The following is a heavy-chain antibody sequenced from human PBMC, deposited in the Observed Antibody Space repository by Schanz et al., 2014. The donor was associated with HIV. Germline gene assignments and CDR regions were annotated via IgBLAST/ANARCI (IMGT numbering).Heavy chain of an antibody. V-gene: IGHV1-69*01. CDR3: ATCLITIGCSS. CDR2: IIRIFGSA. D-gene: IGHD1-1*01. Sequence: QVQLVQSGAAVKTPGSSVKVSCKASGGTLSNYGISWVRQAPGQGLEWMGGIIRIFGSANYAPKFQDKVTITADESTSTGYMDLSNLRSDDTAVYYCATCLITIGCSSWGQGTLVTVSS. CDR1: GGTLSNYG. J-gene: IGHJ5*02.